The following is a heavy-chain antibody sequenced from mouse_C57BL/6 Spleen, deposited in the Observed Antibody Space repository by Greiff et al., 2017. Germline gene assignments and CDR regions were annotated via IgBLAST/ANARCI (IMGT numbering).Heavy chain of an antibody. D-gene: IGHD3-1*01. Sequence: QVQLQQSGAELVKPGASVKMSCKASGYTFTTYPIEWMKQRHGKSLEWIGNIHPYNDDTKYNEQFKGKATLTVDKSSSTVYVELSRLTSDDSSVYFCASRCSSGVDYWGQGTTLTVSS. CDR1: GYTFTTYP. V-gene: IGHV1-47*01. J-gene: IGHJ2*01. CDR2: IHPYNDDT. CDR3: ASRCSSGVDY.